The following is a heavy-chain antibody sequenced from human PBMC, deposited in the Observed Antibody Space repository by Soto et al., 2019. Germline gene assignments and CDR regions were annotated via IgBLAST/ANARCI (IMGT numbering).Heavy chain of an antibody. J-gene: IGHJ4*02. CDR2: IFAGGGT. D-gene: IGHD3-10*01. CDR1: GFIVSSNY. Sequence: EVQLVESGGDLIQPGGSLRLSCAVSGFIVSSNYMSWVRQAPGRGLEWVSVIFAGGGTYYADSVKGRFTISKDNSKNKLYLQMNTLRAGDTAVYYCAGGFNYGYIDHWGQGTPVTVSS. CDR3: AGGFNYGYIDH. V-gene: IGHV3-53*01.